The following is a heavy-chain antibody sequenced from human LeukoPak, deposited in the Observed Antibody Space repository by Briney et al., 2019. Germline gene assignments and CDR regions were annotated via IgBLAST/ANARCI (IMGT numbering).Heavy chain of an antibody. J-gene: IGHJ4*02. D-gene: IGHD5-12*01. V-gene: IGHV4-59*01. CDR1: GGSISSYY. CDR2: IYYSGST. Sequence: SETLSLTCTVSGGSISSYYWSWIRQPPGKGLEWIGYIYYSGSTNYNPSLKNRVTISVDTSKNQFSLKLSSVTAADTAVYYCARYSGYDSLFFDYWGQGTLVTVSS. CDR3: ARYSGYDSLFFDY.